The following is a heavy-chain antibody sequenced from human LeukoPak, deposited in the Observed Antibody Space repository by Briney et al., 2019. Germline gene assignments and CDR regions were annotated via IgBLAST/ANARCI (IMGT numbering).Heavy chain of an antibody. CDR1: GGSFSGYY. J-gene: IGHJ4*02. CDR3: ARVLGDYVWGSYRHGGFDY. D-gene: IGHD3-16*02. CDR2: INHSGST. Sequence: SETLSLTRAVSGGSFSGYYWSWIRQPPGKGLEWIGEINHSGSTNYNPSLKSRVTISVDTSKNQFSLKLSSVTAADTAVYYCARVLGDYVWGSYRHGGFDYWGQGTLVTVSS. V-gene: IGHV4-34*01.